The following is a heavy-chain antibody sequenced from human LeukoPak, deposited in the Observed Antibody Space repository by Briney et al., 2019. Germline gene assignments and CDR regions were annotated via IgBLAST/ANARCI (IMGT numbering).Heavy chain of an antibody. D-gene: IGHD2-2*01. CDR1: GYTFTGYA. CDR2: MNPNSGNT. J-gene: IGHJ4*02. Sequence: ASVKVSCKASGYTFTGYAMNWVRQAPGQGLEWMGWMNPNSGNTGYAQKFQGRVTMTGDTSISTAYMELSSLMSDDTAVYYCARAIRNQLLSEYWGQGTLVTVSS. CDR3: ARAIRNQLLSEY. V-gene: IGHV1-8*02.